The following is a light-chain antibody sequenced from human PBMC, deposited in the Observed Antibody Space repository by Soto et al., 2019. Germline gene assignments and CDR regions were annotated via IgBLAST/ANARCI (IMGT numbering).Light chain of an antibody. V-gene: IGKV1-5*01. J-gene: IGKJ5*01. Sequence: GDRVPVTCRASQSVGTWLAWYQQKPGRAPNLLIYDASTLASAVPSRFSGSGSGTEFTLTISSLQSDDFATYYCQQRSNWPPKITFGQGTRLEIK. CDR3: QQRSNWPPKIT. CDR1: QSVGTW. CDR2: DAS.